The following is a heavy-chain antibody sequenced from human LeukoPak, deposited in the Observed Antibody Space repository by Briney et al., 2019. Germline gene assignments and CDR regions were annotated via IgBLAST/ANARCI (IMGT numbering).Heavy chain of an antibody. CDR3: ATPMVRGVEVY. CDR1: GFTFSSYW. CDR2: IKQDGSEK. D-gene: IGHD3-10*01. Sequence: GGSLRLSCAASGFTFSSYWMSWVRQAPGKGLEWVANIKQDGSEKYYVDSVKGRFTISRGNAKNSLYLQMNSLRAEDTAVYYCATPMVRGVEVYWGQGTLVTVSS. V-gene: IGHV3-7*01. J-gene: IGHJ4*02.